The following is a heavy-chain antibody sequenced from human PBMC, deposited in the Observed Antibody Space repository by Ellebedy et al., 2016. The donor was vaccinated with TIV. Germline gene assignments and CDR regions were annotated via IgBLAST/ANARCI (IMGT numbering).Heavy chain of an antibody. CDR3: AKGGHYGDYVDY. D-gene: IGHD4-17*01. J-gene: IGHJ4*02. CDR2: INYSGST. CDR1: GGSISSYY. Sequence: MPSETLSLTCTVPGGSISSYYWSWIRQPPGKGLEWIGYINYSGSTNYNPSLKSRVTISVDTSKNQFSLKLSSVTAADTAVYYCAKGGHYGDYVDYWGQGTLVTVSS. V-gene: IGHV4-59*01.